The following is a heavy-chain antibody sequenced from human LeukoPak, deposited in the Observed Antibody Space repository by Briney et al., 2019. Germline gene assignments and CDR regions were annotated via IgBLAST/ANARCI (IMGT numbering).Heavy chain of an antibody. CDR3: ARSASGSYLGFDY. CDR1: GFTFDDYA. D-gene: IGHD1-26*01. Sequence: ARSLRLSCAGSGFTFDDYAMHWVRQAPGKGLEWVSGISLNSGSIGYADSVKGRFTISRDNAKNSLYLQMNSLRAEDTALYYCARSASGSYLGFDYWGQGTLVTVSS. J-gene: IGHJ4*02. V-gene: IGHV3-9*01. CDR2: ISLNSGSI.